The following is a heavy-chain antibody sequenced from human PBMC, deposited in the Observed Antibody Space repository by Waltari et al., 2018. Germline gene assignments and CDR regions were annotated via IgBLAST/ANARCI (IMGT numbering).Heavy chain of an antibody. CDR1: GASITSHY. Sequence: QMQLQESGPGLVKPSETLSLTCSVSGASITSHYWSWVRQPPGKGLEWIGYVFYSGSANYNPSRKSRVTMSVDTSKSQFSLKLSSVTAADTAVYYCATKGNSFDYWGQGTLVTVSS. V-gene: IGHV4-59*11. CDR2: VFYSGSA. CDR3: ATKGNSFDY. J-gene: IGHJ4*02.